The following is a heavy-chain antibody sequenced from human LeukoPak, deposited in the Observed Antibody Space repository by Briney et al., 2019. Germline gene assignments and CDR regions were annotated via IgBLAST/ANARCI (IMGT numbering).Heavy chain of an antibody. V-gene: IGHV4-34*01. CDR2: INHSGST. Sequence: SETLSLTCAVYGGSFSGYYWSWIRQPPGKGLEWIGEINHSGSTNYNPSLKSRVTISVDTSKNQFSLKLSSVTAADTVVYYCARTAPWAYWGQGTLVTVSS. D-gene: IGHD2-2*01. CDR1: GGSFSGYY. CDR3: ARTAPWAY. J-gene: IGHJ4*02.